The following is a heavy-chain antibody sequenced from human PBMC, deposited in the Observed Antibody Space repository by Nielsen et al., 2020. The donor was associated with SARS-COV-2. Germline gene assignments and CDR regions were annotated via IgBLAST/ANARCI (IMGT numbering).Heavy chain of an antibody. Sequence: GGSLRLSCAASGFTFSSYSMNWVRQAPGKGLEWVSYISSSSSTIYYADSVKGRFTISRDNAKNSLYLQMNSLRDEDTAVYYCAREYDISAYYYYGMDVWGQGTTVTVSS. J-gene: IGHJ6*02. CDR2: ISSSSSTI. V-gene: IGHV3-48*02. CDR3: AREYDISAYYYYGMDV. D-gene: IGHD3-9*01. CDR1: GFTFSSYS.